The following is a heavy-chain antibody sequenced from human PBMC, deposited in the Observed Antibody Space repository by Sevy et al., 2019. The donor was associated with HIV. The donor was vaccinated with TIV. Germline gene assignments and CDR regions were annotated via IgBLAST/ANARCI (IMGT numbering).Heavy chain of an antibody. CDR1: GYTFTNYW. D-gene: IGHD3-10*01. V-gene: IGHV5-51*01. CDR3: ATGPRGLYLDY. Sequence: GESLKISCKASGYTFTNYWIAWVRQMPGKGLEWMGVIYPDDSDTKYSPSVQGQVTISVDKSITTAYLQWRSLKASDTATYYCATGPRGLYLDYWGQGALVTVSS. J-gene: IGHJ4*02. CDR2: IYPDDSDT.